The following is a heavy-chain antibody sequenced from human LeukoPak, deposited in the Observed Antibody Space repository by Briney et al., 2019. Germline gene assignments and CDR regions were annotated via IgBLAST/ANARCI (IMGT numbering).Heavy chain of an antibody. Sequence: VGSLRLSCAASGFTFSSYEMSWVRQAPGKGLEWVSYISSSGSTIYYADSVKGRFTISRDNAKNSLYLRMNSLRAEDTAVYYCARDLDGYNLFFDYWGRGTLVTVSS. CDR2: ISSSGSTI. D-gene: IGHD5-24*01. CDR1: GFTFSSYE. CDR3: ARDLDGYNLFFDY. V-gene: IGHV3-48*03. J-gene: IGHJ4*02.